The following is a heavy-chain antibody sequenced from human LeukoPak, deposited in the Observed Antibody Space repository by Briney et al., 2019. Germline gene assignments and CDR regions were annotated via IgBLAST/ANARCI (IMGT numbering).Heavy chain of an antibody. CDR2: INSDGSST. J-gene: IGHJ4*02. CDR3: AREDSGAVAFDY. Sequence: GWALRVSCAASGLTFSSYWMDWVRQAPGKGLVWVSRINSDGSSTTYADSVKGRFTISRDNAMNTLYLQMNSLRAEDTAVYYCAREDSGAVAFDYWGQGALVTVSS. D-gene: IGHD6-19*01. V-gene: IGHV3-74*01. CDR1: GLTFSSYW.